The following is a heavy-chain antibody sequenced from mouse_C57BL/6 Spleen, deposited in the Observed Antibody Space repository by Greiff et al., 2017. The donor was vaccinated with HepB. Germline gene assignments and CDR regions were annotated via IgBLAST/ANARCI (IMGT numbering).Heavy chain of an antibody. V-gene: IGHV5-6*01. CDR3: ARQDSNYSYFDY. Sequence: VQLKQSGGDLVKPGGSLKLSCAASGFTFSSYGMSWVRQTPDKRLEWVATISSGGSYTYYPDSVKGRFTISRDNAKNTLYLQMSSLKSEDTAMYYCARQDSNYSYFDYWGQGTTLTVSS. CDR1: GFTFSSYG. D-gene: IGHD2-5*01. CDR2: ISSGGSYT. J-gene: IGHJ2*01.